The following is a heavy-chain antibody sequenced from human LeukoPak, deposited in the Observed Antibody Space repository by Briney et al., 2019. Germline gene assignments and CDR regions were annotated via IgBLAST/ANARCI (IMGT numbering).Heavy chain of an antibody. Sequence: SETLSLTCAVSGGSISSSNWWSWVRQPPGKGLGWIGEIYHSGSTNYNPSLKSRVTISVDKSKNQFSLKLSSVTAADTAVYYCARTAYDYVWGIHRRGVYYFDYWGQGTLVTVSS. CDR3: ARTAYDYVWGIHRRGVYYFDY. CDR2: IYHSGST. CDR1: GGSISSSNW. V-gene: IGHV4-4*02. J-gene: IGHJ4*02. D-gene: IGHD3-16*02.